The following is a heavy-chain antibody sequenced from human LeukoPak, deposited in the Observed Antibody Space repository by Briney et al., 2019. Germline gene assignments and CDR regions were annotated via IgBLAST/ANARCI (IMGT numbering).Heavy chain of an antibody. V-gene: IGHV5-51*01. D-gene: IGHD2-21*02. J-gene: IGHJ4*02. CDR3: ARSGRDWDFDY. CDR2: IYPGASDT. Sequence: GESLKISCKGSGCPFTSYWIGGGRQMPGKGLEWTGIIYPGASDTRYSPSFQGQVTMSAAKSSSTAYLQWSSLKASDTAMYYCARSGRDWDFDYWGQGTLVTVSS. CDR1: GCPFTSYW.